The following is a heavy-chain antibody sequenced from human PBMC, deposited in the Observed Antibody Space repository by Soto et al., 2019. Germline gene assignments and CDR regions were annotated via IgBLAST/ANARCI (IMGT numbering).Heavy chain of an antibody. D-gene: IGHD1-26*01. Sequence: SETLSLTCTVSGVSIISYYWSWILQPPGKGLEWIGYIYYSGSTNYNPSLKSRVTISVDTSKNQFSLKLSSVTAADTAVYYCARWDAGLLLPPHSSDPPGPGPLLTLFS. V-gene: IGHV4-59*01. CDR1: GVSIISYY. CDR3: ARWDAGLLLPPHSSDP. CDR2: IYYSGST. J-gene: IGHJ5*02.